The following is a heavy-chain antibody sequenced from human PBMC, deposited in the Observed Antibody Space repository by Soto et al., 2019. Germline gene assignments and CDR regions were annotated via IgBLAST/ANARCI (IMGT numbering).Heavy chain of an antibody. J-gene: IGHJ6*02. CDR1: GFTFSSYA. CDR2: ISYDGSNK. D-gene: IGHD1-7*01. Sequence: GGSLRLSCAASGFTFSSYAMHWVRQAPGKGLEWVAVISYDGSNKYYADSVKGRFTISRDNSKNTLYLQMNSLRAEDTAVYYCAREVTGTTTVYYGMDVWGQGTTVTVSS. CDR3: AREVTGTTTVYYGMDV. V-gene: IGHV3-30-3*01.